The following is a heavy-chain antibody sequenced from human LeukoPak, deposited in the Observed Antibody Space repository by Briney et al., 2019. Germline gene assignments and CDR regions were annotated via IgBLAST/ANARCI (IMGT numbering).Heavy chain of an antibody. CDR2: ISGSGGST. D-gene: IGHD3-9*01. J-gene: IGHJ4*02. CDR3: AKDDNDILTGYRY. CDR1: GFAFSSYA. Sequence: GGSLRPSCAASGFAFSSYAMSWVRQAPGKGLEWVSAISGSGGSTYYADSVKGRFTISRDNSKNTLYLQMNSLRAEYTAAYYCAKDDNDILTGYRYWGQGTLVTVSS. V-gene: IGHV3-23*01.